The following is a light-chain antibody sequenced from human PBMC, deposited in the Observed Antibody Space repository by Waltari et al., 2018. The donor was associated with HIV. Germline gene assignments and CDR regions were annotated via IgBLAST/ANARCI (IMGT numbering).Light chain of an antibody. J-gene: IGLJ3*02. CDR2: LNSDGSH. CDR1: SGPSSYA. CDR3: QTWDTGIRV. Sequence: QLVLTQSPSASTSLGASVKLTCTLSSGPSSYAIAWHQQQPEKGPRYLMKLNSDGSHSKGDGIPDRFSGSSSGAERYLTISSLQSEDEADYYCQTWDTGIRVFGGGTKLTVL. V-gene: IGLV4-69*01.